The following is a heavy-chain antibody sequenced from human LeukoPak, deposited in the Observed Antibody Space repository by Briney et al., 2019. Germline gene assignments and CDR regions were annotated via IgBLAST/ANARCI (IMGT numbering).Heavy chain of an antibody. J-gene: IGHJ4*02. CDR3: ANGYSSGWYGTWGGY. D-gene: IGHD6-19*01. CDR2: ISYDGSNK. V-gene: IGHV3-30*18. Sequence: GGSLRLSCAASGFTFSSYGMHWVRQAPGKGLEWVAVISYDGSNKYYADSVKGRFTISRDNSKNTLYLQMNSLRAEDTAVYYCANGYSSGWYGTWGGYWGQGTLVTVSS. CDR1: GFTFSSYG.